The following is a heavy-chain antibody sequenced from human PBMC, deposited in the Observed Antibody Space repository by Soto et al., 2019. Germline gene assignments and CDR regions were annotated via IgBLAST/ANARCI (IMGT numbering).Heavy chain of an antibody. CDR1: GFTFSSYS. CDR3: ARDGLLRFLEWLDPETDPYYYMDV. D-gene: IGHD3-3*01. CDR2: ISSSSSYI. J-gene: IGHJ6*03. V-gene: IGHV3-21*01. Sequence: GGSLRLSCAASGFTFSSYSMNWVRQAPGKGLEWVSSISSSSSYIYYADSVKGRFTISRDNAKNSLYLQMNSLRAEDTAVYYCARDGLLRFLEWLDPETDPYYYMDVWGKGTTVTVSS.